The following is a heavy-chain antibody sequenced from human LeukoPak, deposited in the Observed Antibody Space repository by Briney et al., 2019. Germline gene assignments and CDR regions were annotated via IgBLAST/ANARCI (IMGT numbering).Heavy chain of an antibody. CDR3: ARASPGTTTGGLNWFDP. V-gene: IGHV4-31*03. CDR2: IYYSGST. J-gene: IGHJ5*02. CDR1: GGSISSGGYY. D-gene: IGHD1-7*01. Sequence: PSETLSLTCTVSGGSISSGGYYWSWIRQHPGKGLEWIGYIYYSGSTYYNPSLKSRVTISVDTSKNQFSLKLSSVTAADTAVYYCARASPGTTTGGLNWFDPWGQGTLVTVSS.